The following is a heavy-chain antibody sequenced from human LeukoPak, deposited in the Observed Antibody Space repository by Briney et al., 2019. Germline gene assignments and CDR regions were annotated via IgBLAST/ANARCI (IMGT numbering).Heavy chain of an antibody. D-gene: IGHD3-10*01. J-gene: IGHJ4*02. CDR1: GFTFSSYE. V-gene: IGHV3-48*03. CDR3: ARDHATMVRGVIYYFDY. Sequence: GGSLRLSCAASGFTFSSYEMNWVRQAPGKGLEWVSYISSSGSSIYYADSVKGRFTISRDNAKNSLYLQMNSLRAEDTAVYYCARDHATMVRGVIYYFDYWGQGTLVTVSS. CDR2: ISSSGSSI.